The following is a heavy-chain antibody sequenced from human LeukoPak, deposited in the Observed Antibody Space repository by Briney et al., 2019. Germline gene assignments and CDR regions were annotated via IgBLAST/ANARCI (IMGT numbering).Heavy chain of an antibody. CDR3: ARRNAIPEYYVWGGWFDP. Sequence: GASVKVSCKASGYTFTSYHLHWVRQAPGQGLEWMGMINPSAGSATSAQKFQGRVTMTRDKSTTTVYMELSSLTSEDTAVYYCARRNAIPEYYVWGGWFDPWGQGTLVTVSS. J-gene: IGHJ5*02. CDR1: GYTFTSYH. D-gene: IGHD3-10*02. CDR2: INPSAGSA. V-gene: IGHV1-46*01.